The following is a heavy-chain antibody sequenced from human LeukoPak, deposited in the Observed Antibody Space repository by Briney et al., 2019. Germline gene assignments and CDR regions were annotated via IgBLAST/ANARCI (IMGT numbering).Heavy chain of an antibody. Sequence: ASVKVSCKNYGYTFTYYDISWVRQAPGPGLEWMGWISAYNGETNYAQKLQGRLTMTTDTSTSTAYMELRSLRSDDTAVYFCARGNKPYDYWGQGALVTVSS. CDR1: GYTFTYYD. CDR3: ARGNKPYDY. J-gene: IGHJ4*02. D-gene: IGHD2/OR15-2a*01. V-gene: IGHV1-18*01. CDR2: ISAYNGET.